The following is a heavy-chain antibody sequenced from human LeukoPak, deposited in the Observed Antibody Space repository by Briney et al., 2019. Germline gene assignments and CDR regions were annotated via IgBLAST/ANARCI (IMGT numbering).Heavy chain of an antibody. CDR2: IPYDGSNK. J-gene: IGHJ6*02. CDR1: GFTFSSYG. V-gene: IGHV3-30*03. D-gene: IGHD3-22*01. CDR3: ARDRFLTNYYDSSGYIGRGYYYGMDV. Sequence: GGSLRLSCAASGFTFSSYGMHWVRQAPGKGLEWVSVIPYDGSNKYYADSVKGRFTISRDNSKTTLYLQMNSLRAEDTAVYYCARDRFLTNYYDSSGYIGRGYYYGMDVWGQGTTVTVSS.